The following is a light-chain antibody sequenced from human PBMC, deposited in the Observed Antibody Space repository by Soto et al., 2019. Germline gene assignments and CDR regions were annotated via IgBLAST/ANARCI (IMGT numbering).Light chain of an antibody. Sequence: QVTQSPCTLSASVGDRVTITCRASQSISSWLAWYQQKPGKAPKLLIYAASSLQSGVPSRFSGSGSGTDFTLTISSLQPEDFATYYCQQANSFLWTFGQGTNVDIK. J-gene: IGKJ1*01. CDR1: QSISSW. CDR2: AAS. V-gene: IGKV1-12*01. CDR3: QQANSFLWT.